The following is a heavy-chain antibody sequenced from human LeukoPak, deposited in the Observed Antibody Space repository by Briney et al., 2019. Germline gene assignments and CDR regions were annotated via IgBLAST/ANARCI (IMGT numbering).Heavy chain of an antibody. V-gene: IGHV4-31*03. CDR2: IYYSGST. D-gene: IGHD2-2*01. CDR3: ARSYCSSTSCSPYYYYMDV. CDR1: GGSISSDGYY. Sequence: SETLSLTCTVSGGSISSDGYYWSWMRQHPGKGLEWIGYIYYSGSTYYNPSLKSRVTISVGTSKNQFSLKLSSVTAADTAVYYCARSYCSSTSCSPYYYYMDVWGKGTTVTVSS. J-gene: IGHJ6*03.